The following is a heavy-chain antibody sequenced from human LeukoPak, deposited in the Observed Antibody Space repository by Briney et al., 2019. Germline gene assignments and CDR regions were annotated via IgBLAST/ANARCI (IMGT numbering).Heavy chain of an antibody. CDR2: IEKDGSEI. D-gene: IGHD6-19*01. CDR3: AAGAGWLIDW. J-gene: IGHJ4*02. V-gene: IGHV3-7*01. CDR1: GFTSSNYW. Sequence: PAGGSLRLSCAASGFTSSNYWMNWVRQAPGKGMEWVAIIEKDGSEILYVDSVKGRFTISRDNAKNSLYLQMNSLRAEDTAVYYCAAGAGWLIDWWGQGTLVTVSS.